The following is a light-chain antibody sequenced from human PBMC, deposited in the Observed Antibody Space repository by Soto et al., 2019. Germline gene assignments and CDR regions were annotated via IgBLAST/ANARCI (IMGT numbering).Light chain of an antibody. V-gene: IGKV3-15*01. CDR2: GAS. CDR3: QQYGDWPPET. Sequence: EVVLTQSPATLSVSPGDRATLSCRASQSVSRNLAWYQQKPGQAPRLLIYGASTRATGVPARFSSSGSATEFNLSISSLQSEDVAVYYCQQYGDWPPETFGQGTNLEI. CDR1: QSVSRN. J-gene: IGKJ2*01.